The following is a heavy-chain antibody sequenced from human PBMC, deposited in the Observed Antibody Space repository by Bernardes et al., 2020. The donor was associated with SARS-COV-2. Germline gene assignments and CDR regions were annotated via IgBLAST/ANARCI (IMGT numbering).Heavy chain of an antibody. CDR1: GFTFRNCA. D-gene: IGHD2-21*02. CDR3: ARVVSGPHVGADAFAV. V-gene: IGHV3-23*01. CDR2: VNSAGTT. Sequence: GGSLRLFCAASGFTFRNCAMSWLRKTPGKGLEWISAVNSAGTTYYADSVRGRFTAARDNSKNTLYLQMSSLRSEDTAVYYCARVVSGPHVGADAFAVWGRGTTVTVSS. J-gene: IGHJ3*01.